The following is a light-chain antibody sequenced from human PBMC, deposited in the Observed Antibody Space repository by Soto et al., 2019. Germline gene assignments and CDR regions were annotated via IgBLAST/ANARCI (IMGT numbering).Light chain of an antibody. CDR3: QYYNNWPPSIT. CDR1: QTIGNN. V-gene: IGKV3-15*01. J-gene: IGKJ5*01. CDR2: AAS. Sequence: ELVMTQSPGTLSVSPGERATLSCRASQTIGNNLAWYQQSPGQAPRLLIYAASTRATGIPPRFSGSGSGTEFTLTISSLQSEDFAFYYCQYYNNWPPSITFGQGTRLE.